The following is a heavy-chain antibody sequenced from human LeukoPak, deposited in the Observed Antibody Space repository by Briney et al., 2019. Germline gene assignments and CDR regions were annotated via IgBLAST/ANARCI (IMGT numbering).Heavy chain of an antibody. CDR2: IRYDGSNK. Sequence: GGSLRLSCAASGFTFSSYGMHWVRQAPGKGLEWVAFIRYDGSNKYYADSVKGRFTISRGNSKNTLYLQMDSLRAEDTAVYYCAKVLSSERYYFDYWGQGTLVTVSS. CDR3: AKVLSSERYYFDY. J-gene: IGHJ4*02. D-gene: IGHD6-6*01. V-gene: IGHV3-30*02. CDR1: GFTFSSYG.